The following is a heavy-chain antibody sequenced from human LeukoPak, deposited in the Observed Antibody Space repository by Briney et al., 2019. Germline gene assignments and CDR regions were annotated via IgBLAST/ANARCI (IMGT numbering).Heavy chain of an antibody. CDR1: GFTFSIYS. D-gene: IGHD3-10*02. V-gene: IGHV3-48*04. CDR2: ISSSGSTI. CDR3: AELGITMIGGA. J-gene: IGHJ6*04. Sequence: GGSLRLSCAASGFTFSIYSMNWVRQAQGEGLEWVSYISSSGSTIYYADSVKGRFTISRDNAKNSLYLQMNSLRAEDTAVYYCAELGITMIGGAWGKGTTVTMSS.